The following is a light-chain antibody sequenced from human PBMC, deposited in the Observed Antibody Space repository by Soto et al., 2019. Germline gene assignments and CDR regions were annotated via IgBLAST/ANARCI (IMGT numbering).Light chain of an antibody. CDR2: GNN. V-gene: IGLV1-40*01. CDR1: SSNTGAGYD. CDR3: QSYDSSLSRRV. J-gene: IGLJ2*01. Sequence: QSVLTQPPSVSGAPGQRVTISCTGSSSNTGAGYDVHWYQQFPGTAPKLLIYGNNNRPSGVPDRFSGSKSGTSASLAITGLQAEDEADYYCQSYDSSLSRRVFGGGTQLTVL.